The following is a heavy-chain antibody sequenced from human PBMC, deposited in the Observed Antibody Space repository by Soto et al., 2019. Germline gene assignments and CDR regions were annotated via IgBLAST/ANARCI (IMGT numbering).Heavy chain of an antibody. CDR3: AKDGSGHPYYSDN. V-gene: IGHV4-4*02. D-gene: IGHD2-15*01. J-gene: IGHJ4*02. Sequence: QVQLQESGPGLVKPSGTLSLTCVVSGASISSNNWWSWVRQPPGTGLEWIGEIYHSGTTSYNPSLKSRVTMSVDKSKNQFSLKVTSVTAADTAVYFCAKDGSGHPYYSDNWGQGTLVTVSS. CDR2: IYHSGTT. CDR1: GASISSNNW.